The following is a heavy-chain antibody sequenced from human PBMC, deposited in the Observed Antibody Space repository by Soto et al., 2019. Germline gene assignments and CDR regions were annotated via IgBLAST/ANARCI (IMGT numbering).Heavy chain of an antibody. Sequence: QVQLVQSGAEVKKPGASVKVSCKASGYTFTSYGISWVRQAPGQGLEWMGWISAYNGNTNYAQKLQGRVTMTTDTSTSTTYMELRSLRSDDTAVYYCAREAQQLSRPYYFDYWGQGTLVTVSS. CDR2: ISAYNGNT. V-gene: IGHV1-18*01. D-gene: IGHD6-13*01. CDR1: GYTFTSYG. CDR3: AREAQQLSRPYYFDY. J-gene: IGHJ4*02.